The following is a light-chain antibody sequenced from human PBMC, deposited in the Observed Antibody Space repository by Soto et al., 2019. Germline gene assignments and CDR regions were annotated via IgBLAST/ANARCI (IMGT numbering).Light chain of an antibody. Sequence: QSVLTQPPSVSGAPGQRVTISCTGSNSNIGAGYDVHWYQQLPGTAPKLLIYGNSNRPSGVPDRFSGSKSGTSASLAITGLQAEDEADYYCQSYDSSLSGFDGFGTGTKVTVL. J-gene: IGLJ1*01. CDR2: GNS. CDR3: QSYDSSLSGFDG. V-gene: IGLV1-40*01. CDR1: NSNIGAGYD.